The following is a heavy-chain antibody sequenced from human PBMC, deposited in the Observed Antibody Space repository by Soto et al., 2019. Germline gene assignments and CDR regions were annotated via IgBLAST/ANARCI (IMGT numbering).Heavy chain of an antibody. Sequence: GGSLRLSCAASGFTFSSYGMHWVRQAPGKGLEWVAVISYDGSNKYYADSVKGRFTISRDNSKNTLYLQMNSLRAEDTAVYYCAKCYGWFYYYGMDVWGQGTTVTVSS. J-gene: IGHJ6*02. V-gene: IGHV3-30*18. CDR1: GFTFSSYG. CDR2: ISYDGSNK. CDR3: AKCYGWFYYYGMDV. D-gene: IGHD6-19*01.